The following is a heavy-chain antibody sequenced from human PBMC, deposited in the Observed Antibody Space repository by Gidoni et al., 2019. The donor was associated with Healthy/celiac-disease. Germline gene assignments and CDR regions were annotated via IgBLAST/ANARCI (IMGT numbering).Heavy chain of an antibody. V-gene: IGHV3-30*18. Sequence: QVQLVESGGGVVQPGRSLRLSCAASGFTFSSYGMHWVRQAPGKGLEWVAVISYDGSNKYYADSGKGRFTISRDNSKNTLYLQMNSLRAEDTAVYYCAKDRYSSGWTGLDYWGQGTLVTVSS. CDR2: ISYDGSNK. CDR3: AKDRYSSGWTGLDY. J-gene: IGHJ4*02. CDR1: GFTFSSYG. D-gene: IGHD6-19*01.